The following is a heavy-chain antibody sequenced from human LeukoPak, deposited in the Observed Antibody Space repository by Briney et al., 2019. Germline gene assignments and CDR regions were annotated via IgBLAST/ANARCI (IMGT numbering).Heavy chain of an antibody. CDR2: IYYSGST. CDR3: ASSGWYPGYFDY. CDR1: GGSISSHY. J-gene: IGHJ4*02. D-gene: IGHD6-19*01. Sequence: SDTLSLTCTVSGGSISSHYWNWIRQPQGKGLEWIGYIYYSGSTNYNPSLKSRVTISVDTSKNLFSLKLSSVTAADTAVYYCASSGWYPGYFDYWGQEILVTVS. V-gene: IGHV4-59*07.